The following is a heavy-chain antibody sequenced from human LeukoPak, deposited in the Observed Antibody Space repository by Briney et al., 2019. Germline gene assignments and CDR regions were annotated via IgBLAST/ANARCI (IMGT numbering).Heavy chain of an antibody. CDR3: VKDRGLRNQWLQVTYDS. V-gene: IGHV3-9*01. Sequence: GGSLRLSCAASGSTFDDYAMHWVRQAPGKGLEWVSGISWNSVNIGYEDSVKGRFTISRDNAKNSLYLQMNSLRPEDTALYYCVKDRGLRNQWLQVTYDSWGQGTLVTVSS. CDR1: GSTFDDYA. CDR2: ISWNSVNI. D-gene: IGHD5-24*01. J-gene: IGHJ4*02.